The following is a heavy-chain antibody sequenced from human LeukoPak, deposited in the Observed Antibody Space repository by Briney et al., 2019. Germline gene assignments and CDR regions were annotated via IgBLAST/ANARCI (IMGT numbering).Heavy chain of an antibody. Sequence: GGSLRLSCAASGFTFSSYSMNWVRRAPGKGLEWVSSISSSSSYIYYAESVKGRFTISRDNAKNLLYLQMHSLRAEDAAVYYCAGGGTYSGYDSSDFDYWGQGTLVTVSS. CDR1: GFTFSSYS. CDR2: ISSSSSYI. V-gene: IGHV3-21*01. CDR3: AGGGTYSGYDSSDFDY. D-gene: IGHD5-12*01. J-gene: IGHJ4*02.